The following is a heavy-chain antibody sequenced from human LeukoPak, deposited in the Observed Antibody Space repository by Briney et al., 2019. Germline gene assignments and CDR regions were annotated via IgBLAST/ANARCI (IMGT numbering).Heavy chain of an antibody. CDR1: GGSISSGYY. CDR2: IYQNGNT. Sequence: SETLSLTCTVSGGSISSGYYWAWIRQPPGKGLEYIGSIYQNGNTYYNPSLKSRVTISVDTSKNQFSLKLSSVTAADTAVYYCARGGGYSGFDPFDYWGQGTLVTVSS. CDR3: ARGGGYSGFDPFDY. D-gene: IGHD5-12*01. J-gene: IGHJ4*02. V-gene: IGHV4-38-2*02.